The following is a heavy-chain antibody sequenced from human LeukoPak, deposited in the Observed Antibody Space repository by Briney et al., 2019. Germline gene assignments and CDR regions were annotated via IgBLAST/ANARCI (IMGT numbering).Heavy chain of an antibody. J-gene: IGHJ4*02. CDR1: GGTFSSYA. CDR3: ARDSGSYYERFDY. CDR2: IIPIFGTA. Sequence: GASVKVSCTASGGTFSSYAISWVRQAPGQGLEWMGGIIPIFGTANYAQKFQGRVTITTDESTSTAYMELSSLRSEDTAVYYCARDSGSYYERFDYWGQGTLVTVSS. V-gene: IGHV1-69*05. D-gene: IGHD1-26*01.